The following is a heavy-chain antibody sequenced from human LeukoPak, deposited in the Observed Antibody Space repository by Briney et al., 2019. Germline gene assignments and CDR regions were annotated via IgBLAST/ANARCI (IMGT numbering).Heavy chain of an antibody. D-gene: IGHD1-26*01. CDR3: ARVKVGTTNRFDY. CDR2: ITGDGGTT. CDR1: GFTFDDYV. J-gene: IGHJ4*02. Sequence: GGSLRLSCAASGFTFDDYVIHWVRQGPGKGLEWVSLITGDGGTTYYADSVKGRFTISRDNAKNSLYLQMNSLRAEDTALYYCARVKVGTTNRFDYWGQGTLVTVSS. V-gene: IGHV3-43*02.